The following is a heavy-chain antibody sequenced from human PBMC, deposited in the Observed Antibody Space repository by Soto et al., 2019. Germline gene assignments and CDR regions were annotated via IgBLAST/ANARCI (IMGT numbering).Heavy chain of an antibody. CDR3: ARHPERIAEIGWFDP. V-gene: IGHV3-23*01. CDR2: ISGSGGST. J-gene: IGHJ5*02. CDR1: GFTFSSYA. Sequence: GGSLRLSCAASGFTFSSYAMSWVRQAPGKGLEWVSAISGSGGSTYYADSVKGRFTISRDNSKNSLYLQMNSLRAEDTAVYYCARHPERIAEIGWFDPWGQGTLVTVSS. D-gene: IGHD6-13*01.